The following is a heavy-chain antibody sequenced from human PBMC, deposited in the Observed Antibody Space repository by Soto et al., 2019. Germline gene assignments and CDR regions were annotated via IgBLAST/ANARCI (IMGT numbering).Heavy chain of an antibody. CDR2: ISAYNGNT. Sequence: ASVKVSCKASGYTFTSYGISWVRQAPGQGLEWMGWISAYNGNTNYAQKLQGRVTMTTDTSTSTAYMELRSLRSDDTAVYYCARDMGGSPDYYYYYGMDVWGQGTTVTVS. CDR1: GYTFTSYG. J-gene: IGHJ6*02. CDR3: ARDMGGSPDYYYYYGMDV. D-gene: IGHD1-26*01. V-gene: IGHV1-18*04.